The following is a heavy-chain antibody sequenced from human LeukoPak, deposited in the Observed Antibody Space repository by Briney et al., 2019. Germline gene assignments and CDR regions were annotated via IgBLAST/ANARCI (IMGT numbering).Heavy chain of an antibody. CDR2: IKQDGSEK. CDR1: GFTFSSYW. J-gene: IGHJ6*03. Sequence: GGSLRLSCAASGFTFSSYWMSWVRQAPGKGLEWVANIKQDGSEKYYVDSVKGRFTISRDNAKNSLCLQMNSLRAEDTAVYYCARGQLELLSDYYYYMDVWGKGTTVTVSS. D-gene: IGHD1-1*01. CDR3: ARGQLELLSDYYYYMDV. V-gene: IGHV3-7*01.